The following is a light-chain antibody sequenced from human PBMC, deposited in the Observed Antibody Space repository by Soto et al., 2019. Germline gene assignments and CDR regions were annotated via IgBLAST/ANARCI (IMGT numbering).Light chain of an antibody. CDR3: QQSNNWPLT. Sequence: EIVMTQSPATLSVSPGERATLSCRASQTVNNNLAWYQQKPGQAPRLLTYGASARATGIPARFSGSGSGTDFTLTISSLQSEDFAVYYCQQSNNWPLTFGGGTNVEIK. V-gene: IGKV3-15*01. CDR1: QTVNNN. J-gene: IGKJ4*01. CDR2: GAS.